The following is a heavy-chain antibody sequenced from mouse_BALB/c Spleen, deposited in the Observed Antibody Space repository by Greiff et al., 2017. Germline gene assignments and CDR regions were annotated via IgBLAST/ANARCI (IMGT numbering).Heavy chain of an antibody. V-gene: IGHV1S81*02. CDR3: ARREKLVWFAY. CDR2: INPSNGRT. J-gene: IGHJ3*01. D-gene: IGHD4-1*01. CDR1: GYTFTSYW. Sequence: QVQLQQPGAVLVKPGASVKLSCKASGYTFTSYWMHWVKQRPGQGLEWIGEINPSNGRTNYNEKFKSKATLTVDKSSSTAYMQLSSLTSEDSAVYYCARREKLVWFAYWGQGTLVTVSA.